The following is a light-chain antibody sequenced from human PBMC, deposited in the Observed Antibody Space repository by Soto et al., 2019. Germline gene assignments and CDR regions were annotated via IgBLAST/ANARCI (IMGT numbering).Light chain of an antibody. J-gene: IGKJ2*01. V-gene: IGKV1-5*01. CDR3: QQYDNLPPYT. CDR2: DAS. CDR1: QSMTSW. Sequence: DIQMTQSPSTLSASVGDRVTITCRASQSMTSWLAWYQQKPGKAPKLLIYDASSLGSGVPSRFSGSGSGTEFTLTISSLQPDDFATYYCQQYDNLPPYTFGQGTKLEIK.